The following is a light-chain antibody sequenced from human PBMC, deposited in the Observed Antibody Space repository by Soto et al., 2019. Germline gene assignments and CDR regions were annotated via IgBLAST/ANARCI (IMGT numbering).Light chain of an antibody. Sequence: EIVLTQSPGTLSLSPGERATLSCRASQSLAGSYLAWYQQKPGQAPRLLIYGASSRATGIPDRFSGSGSGTDFTLTISRLELEDFAVYFYQQYESSPPSYTFGQGTKLESK. CDR2: GAS. CDR3: QQYESSPPSYT. V-gene: IGKV3-20*01. J-gene: IGKJ2*01. CDR1: QSLAGSY.